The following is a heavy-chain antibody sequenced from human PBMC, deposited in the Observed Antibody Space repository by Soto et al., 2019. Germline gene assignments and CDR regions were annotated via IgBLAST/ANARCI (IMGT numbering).Heavy chain of an antibody. CDR2: ISYDGNNK. J-gene: IGHJ6*02. CDR3: AKDLQAYGDYDYYCYGLDV. D-gene: IGHD4-17*01. Sequence: QLVESGGGVVPPGASLRLSCAPSGFTFSTFGMHWVRQTPGKGLEWVAVISYDGNNKVYADSVKGRITISRDNFKNTVDLVMNNLKVDDTAVYYCAKDLQAYGDYDYYCYGLDVWGQGATVSVSS. V-gene: IGHV3-30*18. CDR1: GFTFSTFG.